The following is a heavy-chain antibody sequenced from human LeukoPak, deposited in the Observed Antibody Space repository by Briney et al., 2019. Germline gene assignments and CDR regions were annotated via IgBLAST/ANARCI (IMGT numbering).Heavy chain of an antibody. CDR1: GGSVSSGGYY. V-gene: IGHV4-31*03. Sequence: SETLSLTCTVSGGSVSSGGYYWSWIRQHPGKGLEWIGYIYYSGNSYYNPYYNPSLKSRVAISVDTSKNQFSLKLSSVTAADTAVYYCATNLAFQNYYDFWSGLWGQGTLVTVSS. J-gene: IGHJ4*02. CDR3: ATNLAFQNYYDFWSGL. D-gene: IGHD3-3*01. CDR2: IYYSGNS.